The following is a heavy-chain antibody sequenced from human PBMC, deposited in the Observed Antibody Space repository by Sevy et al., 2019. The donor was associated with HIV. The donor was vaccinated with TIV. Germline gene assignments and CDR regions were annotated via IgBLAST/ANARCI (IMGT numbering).Heavy chain of an antibody. V-gene: IGHV4-39*01. Sequence: SETLSLTCTVSGGSISSSSYYWGWIRQPPGKGLEWIGSIYYSGSTYYNPSLKSRVTISVDTSKNQFSLKLSSVTAADTAVYYCARTCDSSAIDAFDIWGQGTMVTVSS. J-gene: IGHJ3*02. CDR2: IYYSGST. D-gene: IGHD3-22*01. CDR1: GGSISSSSYY. CDR3: ARTCDSSAIDAFDI.